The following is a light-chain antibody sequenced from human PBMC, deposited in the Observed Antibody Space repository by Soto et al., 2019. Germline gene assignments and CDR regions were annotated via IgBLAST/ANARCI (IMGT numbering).Light chain of an antibody. Sequence: DIQMTQSPSTLSASVGDRIVITCRASQSINEWLAWYQQKPGKAPTLLISDASNLESGVPSRFSGSGSGTEFTLTINSLQPDDFATYFCQHDRTYPYTFGQGTKLAMK. V-gene: IGKV1-5*01. J-gene: IGKJ2*01. CDR2: DAS. CDR3: QHDRTYPYT. CDR1: QSINEW.